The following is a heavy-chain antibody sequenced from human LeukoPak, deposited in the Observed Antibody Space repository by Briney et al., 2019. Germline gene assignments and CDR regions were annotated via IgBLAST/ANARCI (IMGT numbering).Heavy chain of an antibody. V-gene: IGHV4-34*01. CDR3: ARRWNYGRNYYIDV. D-gene: IGHD1-7*01. J-gene: IGHJ6*03. CDR2: INDSGRI. Sequence: SETMSLTSAVYGGSFSNYYWSWIRQPPGKGLEWNGEINDSGRINYSPCLLSRVTVSVAPSKNQFSLSLTSVTATDTAVYYCARRWNYGRNYYIDVWGKGATVSVSS. CDR1: GGSFSNYY.